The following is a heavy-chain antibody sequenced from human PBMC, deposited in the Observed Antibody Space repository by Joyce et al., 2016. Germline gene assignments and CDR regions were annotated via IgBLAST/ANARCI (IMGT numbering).Heavy chain of an antibody. CDR3: ARVMIDCSSTSCYPIFDP. J-gene: IGHJ5*02. CDR1: GFTVSSDY. CDR2: IYSGGNT. V-gene: IGHV3-53*01. Sequence: EVQLVESGGGLIQPGGSLRLSCAASGFTVSSDYMNWVPQAPGKGLEWVSVIYSGGNTYYADSVKRRFTISRDNSKNTLYLQMNSLRAEDTAVYYCARVMIDCSSTSCYPIFDPWGQGTLVTVSS. D-gene: IGHD2-2*01.